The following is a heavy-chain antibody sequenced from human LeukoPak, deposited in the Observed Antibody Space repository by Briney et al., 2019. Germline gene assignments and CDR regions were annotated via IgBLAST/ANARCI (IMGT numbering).Heavy chain of an antibody. CDR3: ARESGYCSGGSCYSYAFDI. J-gene: IGHJ3*02. D-gene: IGHD2-15*01. V-gene: IGHV3-23*01. CDR2: ISGSGGST. Sequence: PGGSLRLSCAASGFTFSSYAMSWVRQAPGKGLEWVSAISGSGGSTYYADSVKGRFTISRDNSKNTLYLQMNSLRAEDTAVYYCARESGYCSGGSCYSYAFDIWGQGTMVTVSS. CDR1: GFTFSSYA.